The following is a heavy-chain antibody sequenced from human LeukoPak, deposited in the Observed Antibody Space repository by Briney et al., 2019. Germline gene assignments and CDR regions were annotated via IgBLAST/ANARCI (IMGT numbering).Heavy chain of an antibody. CDR3: AGAGTIPLRGVINY. Sequence: SETLSLTCAVYGGSFSGYYWSWVRQPPGKGLEWIGEINHSGSTNYSPSLKSRVTISVDTSKNQFSLKLSSVTAADTAVYYCAGAGTIPLRGVINYWGQGTLVTVSS. CDR1: GGSFSGYY. D-gene: IGHD3-10*01. V-gene: IGHV4-34*01. J-gene: IGHJ4*02. CDR2: INHSGST.